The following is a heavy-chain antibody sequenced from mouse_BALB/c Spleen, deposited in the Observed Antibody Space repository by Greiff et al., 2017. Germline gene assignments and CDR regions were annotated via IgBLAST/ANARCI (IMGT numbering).Heavy chain of an antibody. V-gene: IGHV1-54*01. CDR3: ARKFDY. J-gene: IGHJ2*01. CDR2: INPGSGGT. Sequence: QVQLQQSGAELVRPGTSVKVSCKASGYAFTNYLIEWVKQRPGQGLEWIGVINPGSGGTNYNEKFKGKATLTADKSSSTAYMQLSSLTSDDSAVYFCARKFDYWGQGTTLTVSS. CDR1: GYAFTNYL.